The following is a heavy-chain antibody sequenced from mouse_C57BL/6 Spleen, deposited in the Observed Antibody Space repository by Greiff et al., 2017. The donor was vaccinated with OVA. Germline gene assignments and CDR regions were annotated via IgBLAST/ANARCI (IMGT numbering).Heavy chain of an antibody. J-gene: IGHJ3*01. CDR1: GFSLSTFGMG. V-gene: IGHV8-8*01. D-gene: IGHD2-5*01. CDR2: LWWDDDK. Sequence: QVTLKVCGPGILQPSQTLSLTCSFSGFSLSTFGMGVGWIRQPPGKGLEWLAHLWWDDDKYYNPALKSRLTISKDTSKNQVFLKIANVDTADTAAYYCARIASRSNYPWFAYWGQGTLVTVSA. CDR3: ARIASRSNYPWFAY.